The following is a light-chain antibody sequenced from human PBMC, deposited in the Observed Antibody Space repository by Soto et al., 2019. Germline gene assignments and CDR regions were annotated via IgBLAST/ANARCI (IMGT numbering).Light chain of an antibody. Sequence: EIVMTQSPASLSVSPGDGATLSCRASLSVASNVAWYQQKPGQGPRLLIHGASTRAVGVPARFSGSGSGTDLTLTINSLQSEDFAVYYCQQYHNWPPQYTFGQGTKLQIK. CDR2: GAS. CDR3: QQYHNWPPQYT. V-gene: IGKV3-15*01. CDR1: LSVASN. J-gene: IGKJ2*01.